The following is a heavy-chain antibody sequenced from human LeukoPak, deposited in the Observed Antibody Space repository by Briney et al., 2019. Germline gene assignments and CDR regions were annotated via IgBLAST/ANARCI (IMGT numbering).Heavy chain of an antibody. CDR3: ARDWGLTSGWFDP. J-gene: IGHJ5*02. D-gene: IGHD3-16*01. CDR2: IIPILGIA. Sequence: SVKVSCKASGYTFTSYYMHWVRQAPGQGLEWMGRIIPILGIANYAQKFQGRVTITADKSTSTAYMELSRLRSDDTAVYYCARDWGLTSGWFDPWGQGTLVTVSS. CDR1: GYTFTSYY. V-gene: IGHV1-69*04.